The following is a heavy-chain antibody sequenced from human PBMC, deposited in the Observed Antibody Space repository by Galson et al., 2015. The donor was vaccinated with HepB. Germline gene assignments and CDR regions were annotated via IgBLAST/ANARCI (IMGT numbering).Heavy chain of an antibody. J-gene: IGHJ4*02. CDR1: GFTFSSYA. Sequence: SLRLSCAASGFTFSSYAMSWVRQAPGKRLEWVSAISGSGGSTYYADSVKGRFTISRDNSKNTLYLQMNSLRAEDTAVYYCARDHLGLRWGLVDYWGQGTLVTVSS. V-gene: IGHV3-23*01. CDR3: ARDHLGLRWGLVDY. D-gene: IGHD4-23*01. CDR2: ISGSGGST.